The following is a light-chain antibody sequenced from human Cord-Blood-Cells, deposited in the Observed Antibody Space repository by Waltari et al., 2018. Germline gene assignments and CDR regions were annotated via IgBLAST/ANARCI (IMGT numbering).Light chain of an antibody. CDR1: SGSIASNY. CDR2: EDN. CDR3: QSYDSSNHWV. V-gene: IGLV6-57*01. J-gene: IGLJ3*02. Sequence: NFMLTQPHSVSESPGKTVTISCTRSSGSIASNYVQRYQQRPGSSPTTVIYEDNRRPSGGPDRFSGSIDSSDNSASLTISGLKTEDEADYYCQSYDSSNHWVFGGGTKLTVL.